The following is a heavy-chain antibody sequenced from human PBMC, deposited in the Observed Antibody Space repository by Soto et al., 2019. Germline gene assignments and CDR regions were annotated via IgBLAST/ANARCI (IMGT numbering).Heavy chain of an antibody. CDR2: ISAYNGNT. Sequence: ASVKVSCKASGYTFTSYGISWVRQAPGQGLEWMGWISAYNGNTNYAQKLQGRVTMATDTSTSTAYMELRGLRSDDTAVYYCASNSRVDSSSSYYYYYMDVWGKGTTVTVSS. D-gene: IGHD6-6*01. V-gene: IGHV1-18*01. CDR1: GYTFTSYG. CDR3: ASNSRVDSSSSYYYYYMDV. J-gene: IGHJ6*03.